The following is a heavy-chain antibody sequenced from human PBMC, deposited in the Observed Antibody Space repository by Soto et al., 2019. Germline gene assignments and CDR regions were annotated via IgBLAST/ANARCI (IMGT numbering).Heavy chain of an antibody. CDR1: GYTFTSYG. CDR3: ARSSGSAYWFDP. D-gene: IGHD6-6*01. CDR2: ISAYNGNT. J-gene: IGHJ5*02. Sequence: QVQLVQSGAEVKKPGASVKVSCKASGYTFTSYGISWVRQAPGQGLEWMGWISAYNGNTNYAQKLQGRVTMTTDTSTSTANMELRSLRSDETDVYYCARSSGSAYWFDPWGQGTLVTVSS. V-gene: IGHV1-18*01.